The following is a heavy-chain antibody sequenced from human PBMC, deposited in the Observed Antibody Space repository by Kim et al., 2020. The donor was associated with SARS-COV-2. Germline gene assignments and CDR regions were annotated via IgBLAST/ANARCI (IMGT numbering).Heavy chain of an antibody. CDR1: GDNIYSNTAA. D-gene: IGHD2-15*01. V-gene: IGHV6-1*01. J-gene: IGHJ5*02. CDR2: TYYRFMWFH. CDR3: ARDKGAGWSNWFDP. Sequence: SQTLSLTCGISGDNIYSNTAAWNWIRLSPSRGLEWLGRTYYRFMWFHDYAASVKGRITVSADTSKNQFSLQLISVTPEDTAVYYCARDKGAGWSNWFDPWGQGPLVTVSS.